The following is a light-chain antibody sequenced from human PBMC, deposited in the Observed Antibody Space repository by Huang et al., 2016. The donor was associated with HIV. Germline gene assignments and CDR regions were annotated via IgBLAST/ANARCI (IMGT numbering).Light chain of an antibody. CDR2: AAS. CDR3: QQSYSNTFT. CDR1: QSISSY. V-gene: IGKV1-39*01. J-gene: IGKJ3*01. Sequence: DIQMTQSPSSLSASVGDRVIITCRASQSISSYLNWYQQQPGKAPNRLIYAASSLQSGVTSRFSGSGSGTDFTLTIRSLQPEDFATYYCQQSYSNTFTFGAGTKVDVK.